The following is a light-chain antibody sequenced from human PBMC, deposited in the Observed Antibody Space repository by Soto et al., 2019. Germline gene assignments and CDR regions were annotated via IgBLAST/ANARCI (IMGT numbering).Light chain of an antibody. J-gene: IGKJ2*01. Sequence: EIVLTQSPGTLSLSPGERATLSCRASQTITSTYLAWYQHRPGQAPRLLIYAAYSRATGIPDRFRGSGSGTDFTLTISRLEPEDFAVYYCQQYGTSPYTFGQGTKVDIK. CDR2: AAY. CDR3: QQYGTSPYT. CDR1: QTITSTY. V-gene: IGKV3-20*01.